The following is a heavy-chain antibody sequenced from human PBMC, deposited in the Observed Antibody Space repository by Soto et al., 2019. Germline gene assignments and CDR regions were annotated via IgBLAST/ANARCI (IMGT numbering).Heavy chain of an antibody. CDR1: GGTFSSYA. V-gene: IGHV1-69*13. J-gene: IGHJ4*02. D-gene: IGHD6-19*01. Sequence: SVKVSCKTSGGTFSSYAISWVRQAPGQGLEWMGGIIPIFGTANYAQKFQGRVTITADESTSTAYMELSSLRSEDTAVYYCARGPIAVAPLDYWGQGTLVTVSS. CDR3: ARGPIAVAPLDY. CDR2: IIPIFGTA.